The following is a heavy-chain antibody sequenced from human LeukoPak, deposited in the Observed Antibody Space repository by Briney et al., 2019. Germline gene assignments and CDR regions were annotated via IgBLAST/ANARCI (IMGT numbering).Heavy chain of an antibody. J-gene: IGHJ3*01. CDR2: INPNSGCT. V-gene: IGHV1-2*02. CDR1: GYTFTGYY. D-gene: IGHD2-8*01. Sequence: ASVKVSCKASGYTFTGYYMHWVRPAPGQGLEWMGWINPNSGCTNYAQKFQGRVTMTRDTSISTAYMQLSRLRSDDTAVYYCATARLNGAFDLWGPGTMVTVSS. CDR3: ATARLNGAFDL.